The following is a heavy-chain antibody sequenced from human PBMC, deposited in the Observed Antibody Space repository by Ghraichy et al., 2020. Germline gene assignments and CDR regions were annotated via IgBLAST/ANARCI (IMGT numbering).Heavy chain of an antibody. J-gene: IGHJ3*02. CDR1: GFTSSSYW. CDR3: ARYYESSGYQDAFDI. V-gene: IGHV3-7*01. Sequence: GESLNISCAASGFTSSSYWMSWVRQAPGKGLEWVANIKPDGSEKYYVDSVKGRFTISRDNAKNSLYLQMNSLRVEDTAVYYCARYYESSGYQDAFDIWGQGTMVTVSS. D-gene: IGHD3-22*01. CDR2: IKPDGSEK.